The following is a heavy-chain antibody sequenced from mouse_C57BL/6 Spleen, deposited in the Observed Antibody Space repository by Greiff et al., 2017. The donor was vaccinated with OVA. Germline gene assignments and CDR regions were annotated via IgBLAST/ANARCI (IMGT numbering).Heavy chain of an antibody. D-gene: IGHD2-1*01. CDR3: ARGGNYSAMDY. J-gene: IGHJ4*01. V-gene: IGHV3-1*01. CDR2: ISYSGST. Sequence: VQLKESGPGMVKPSQSLSLTCTVTGYSITSGYDWHWIRHFPGNKLEWMGYISYSGSTNYNPSLKSRISITHDTSKNHFFLKLNSVTTEDTATYYCARGGNYSAMDYWGQGTSVTVSS. CDR1: GYSITSGYD.